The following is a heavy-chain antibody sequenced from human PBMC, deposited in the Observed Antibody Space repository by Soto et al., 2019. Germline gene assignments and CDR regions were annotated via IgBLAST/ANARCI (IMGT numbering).Heavy chain of an antibody. CDR3: ARRFATLNYFDF. J-gene: IGHJ4*02. Sequence: PGGSLRLSCAASGFTFSTSWMTWVRQAPGKGLEWVAKIKEDGSEKYYVDSVKGRFTVSRDNAKKLLYLQMNSLRAEDAAVYHCARRFATLNYFDFWGPGTLVTVSS. V-gene: IGHV3-7*01. CDR2: IKEDGSEK. CDR1: GFTFSTSW. D-gene: IGHD3-3*01.